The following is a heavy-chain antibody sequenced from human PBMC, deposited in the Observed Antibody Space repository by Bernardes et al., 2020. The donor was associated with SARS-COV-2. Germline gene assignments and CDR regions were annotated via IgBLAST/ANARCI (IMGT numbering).Heavy chain of an antibody. D-gene: IGHD3-22*01. J-gene: IGHJ3*02. V-gene: IGHV5-51*01. CDR1: GYSFTSYW. CDR2: IYPGDSDT. CDR3: ARTLDYYDSSGYYPYAFDI. Sequence: GGSLKISCKGSGYSFTSYWIGWVRQMPGKGLEWMGIIYPGDSDTRYSPSFQGQVTISADKSISTAYLQWSSLKASDTAMYYCARTLDYYDSSGYYPYAFDIWGQGTMVTVSS.